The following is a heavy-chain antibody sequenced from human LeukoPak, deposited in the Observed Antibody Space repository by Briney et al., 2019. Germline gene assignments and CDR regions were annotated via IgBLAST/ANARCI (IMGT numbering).Heavy chain of an antibody. Sequence: GSLRLSCAASGFTFSSNYMSWVRQAPGKGLEWVSVIYSGGSTYYADSVKGRFTISRHNSKNTLYLQMNSLRAEDTAVYYCAKDADYVGVRGVSCFDYWGQGTLVTVSS. V-gene: IGHV3-53*04. CDR2: IYSGGST. J-gene: IGHJ4*02. CDR3: AKDADYVGVRGVSCFDY. D-gene: IGHD3-10*01. CDR1: GFTFSSNY.